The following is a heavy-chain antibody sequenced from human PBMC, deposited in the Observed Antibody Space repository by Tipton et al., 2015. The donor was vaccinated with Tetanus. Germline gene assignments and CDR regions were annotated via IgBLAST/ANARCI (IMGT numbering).Heavy chain of an antibody. V-gene: IGHV3-21*01. D-gene: IGHD5-24*01. CDR2: INGTGSIV. CDR1: GFTFSTYT. CDR3: ATTGRERWLPMIFDS. Sequence: SLRLSCAASGFTFSTYTLNWVRQTPGKGLEWVSSINGTGSIVKDADSVRGRFTISRDNAKNSLFLQMNSLRVDDTAVYFCATTGRERWLPMIFDSWGRGTLVTVSS. J-gene: IGHJ4*01.